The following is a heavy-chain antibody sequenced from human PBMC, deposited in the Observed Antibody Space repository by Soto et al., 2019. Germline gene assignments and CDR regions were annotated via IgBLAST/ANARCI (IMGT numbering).Heavy chain of an antibody. CDR1: GYSFTSYG. J-gene: IGHJ5*02. CDR3: ARVTYNWFDP. D-gene: IGHD5-18*01. V-gene: IGHV1-18*01. CDR2: ISAYNGNT. Sequence: ASVKVSCKASGYSFTSYGISWVRQAPGQGLEWMGWISAYNGNTNYAQKFQGRVTVTTDTSTSTVYMELTSLRSDDTAIYYCARVTYNWFDPWGQGLLVTVSS.